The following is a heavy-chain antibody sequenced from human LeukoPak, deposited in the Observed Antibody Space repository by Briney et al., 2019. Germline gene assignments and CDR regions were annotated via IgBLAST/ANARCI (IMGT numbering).Heavy chain of an antibody. V-gene: IGHV3-48*04. CDR3: ARDDMGGDY. J-gene: IGHJ4*02. CDR2: ISSSSSTI. CDR1: GFTFSSYS. Sequence: GGSLRLSCAASGFTFSSYSMNWVRQAPGKGLEWVSYISSSSSTIYYADSVKGRFTISRDNAKNSLYLQMNSLRAEDTAVYYCARDDMGGDYWGQGTLVTVSS. D-gene: IGHD2-15*01.